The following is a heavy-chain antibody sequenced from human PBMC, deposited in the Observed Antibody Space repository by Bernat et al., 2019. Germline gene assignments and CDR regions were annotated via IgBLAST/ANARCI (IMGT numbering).Heavy chain of an antibody. CDR3: ATDCWGGYYGAYDAFDI. CDR2: IKSKTVGGTT. CDR1: GFTFSNAW. Sequence: EVQLVESGGGLVKPGGSLRLSCAASGFTFSNAWMSWVRQAPGKGLGWVGRIKSKTVGGTTDSAAPVKGRCTMSRDDSKNTLYLQRNSLKTEDRAVYDCATDCWGGYYGAYDAFDIWGQGKMVTVSS. D-gene: IGHD3-3*01. J-gene: IGHJ3*02. V-gene: IGHV3-15*01.